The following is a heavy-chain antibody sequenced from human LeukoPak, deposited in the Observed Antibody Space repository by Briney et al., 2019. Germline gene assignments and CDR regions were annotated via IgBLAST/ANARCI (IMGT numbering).Heavy chain of an antibody. CDR2: ITGSGGST. Sequence: GGSLRLSCAASGFTFSTYGMSWVRQAPGKGLGWVSAITGSGGSTYYADSVKGRFTISRDNSKNTLYLQINSLRVEDTAIYYCAKATGTLGNWGQGTLVTVSS. D-gene: IGHD1-1*01. V-gene: IGHV3-23*01. CDR1: GFTFSTYG. J-gene: IGHJ4*02. CDR3: AKATGTLGN.